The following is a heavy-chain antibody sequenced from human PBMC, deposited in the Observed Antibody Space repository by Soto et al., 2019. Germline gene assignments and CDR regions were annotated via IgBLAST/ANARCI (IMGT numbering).Heavy chain of an antibody. J-gene: IGHJ6*02. Sequence: QVQLVQSGAEVKKPGASVKVSCKASGYTFSSYGINWVRQAPGQGLEWLGWISAYDGYTNYAQILQGRASMTTDTSTKTAYMELRSLRSDDTAVYYCARGGYYDSSGSRNYPYYGMSVWGQGTSVTVSS. CDR2: ISAYDGYT. V-gene: IGHV1-18*01. CDR1: GYTFSSYG. D-gene: IGHD6-19*01. CDR3: ARGGYYDSSGSRNYPYYGMSV.